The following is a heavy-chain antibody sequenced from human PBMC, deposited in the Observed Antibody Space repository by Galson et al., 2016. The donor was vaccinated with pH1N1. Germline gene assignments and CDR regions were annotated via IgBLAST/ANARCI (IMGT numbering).Heavy chain of an antibody. Sequence: SVKVSCKVSGYLLTELSIFWVRQAPGKGLEWMGGFTAGDGETVYAQKLQGRVTMTEDTSTDTAYMELSSLRYEDTAVYYCATNPIDYYYYYMDVWGKGTTVTVSS. CDR1: GYLLTELS. CDR2: FTAGDGET. V-gene: IGHV1-24*01. D-gene: IGHD1-14*01. CDR3: ATNPIDYYYYYMDV. J-gene: IGHJ6*03.